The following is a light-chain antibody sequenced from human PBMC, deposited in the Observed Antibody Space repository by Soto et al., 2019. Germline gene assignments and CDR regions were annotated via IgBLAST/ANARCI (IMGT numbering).Light chain of an antibody. CDR1: QSVLYSSNSKNY. CDR3: QHYFSTPPT. Sequence: DIVMTQSPASLAVSLGERATINCKSSQSVLYSSNSKNYLAWHQQKAGQPPNLLVYWSSTRASGVPDRFSGSGSGTDFTLTVSSLQAEDVAVYYCQHYFSTPPTFGGGTKVEIK. CDR2: WSS. V-gene: IGKV4-1*01. J-gene: IGKJ4*01.